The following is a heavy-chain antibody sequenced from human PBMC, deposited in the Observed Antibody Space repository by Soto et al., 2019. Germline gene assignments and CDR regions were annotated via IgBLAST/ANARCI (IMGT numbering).Heavy chain of an antibody. V-gene: IGHV3-30-3*01. CDR3: ARDRYGDSHFDY. D-gene: IGHD4-17*01. J-gene: IGHJ4*02. CDR1: GFTFSSYA. Sequence: QVQLVESGGGVVQPGRSLRLSCAASGFTFSSYAMHWVRQAPGKGLEWVAVISYDGSNKYYADSVKGRFTISRDNSKNTLYLQMNSLRAEDTAVYYCARDRYGDSHFDYWGQGTLVTVSS. CDR2: ISYDGSNK.